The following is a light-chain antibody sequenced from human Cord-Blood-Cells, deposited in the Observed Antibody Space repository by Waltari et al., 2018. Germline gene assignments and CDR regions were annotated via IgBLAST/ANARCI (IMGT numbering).Light chain of an antibody. Sequence: ENVLTKSPATLSVSPGERATLSCRASQSVSSNLAWYKQKPGQAPRLLIYGASTRATGSPARFSGSGYGTEFTLTISSLQSEDFAVYYCQQYNNGPPYVLTFGGGTKVEIK. CDR3: QQYNNGPPYVLT. V-gene: IGKV3-15*01. J-gene: IGKJ4*01. CDR1: QSVSSN. CDR2: GAS.